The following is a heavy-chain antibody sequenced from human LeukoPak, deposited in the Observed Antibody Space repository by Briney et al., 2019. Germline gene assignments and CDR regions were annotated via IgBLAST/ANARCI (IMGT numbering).Heavy chain of an antibody. J-gene: IGHJ6*02. Sequence: GGSLRLSCAASGFIFSKSWMSWVRPAPGKGLEWVANMNGDGSVKDYVDSVKGRFTSSRDNARQSLYLQMSDLRAEDTAVYYCATYTHWVAGDVWGQGTTVTVSS. V-gene: IGHV3-7*01. CDR3: ATYTHWVAGDV. CDR2: MNGDGSVK. D-gene: IGHD3-16*01. CDR1: GFIFSKSW.